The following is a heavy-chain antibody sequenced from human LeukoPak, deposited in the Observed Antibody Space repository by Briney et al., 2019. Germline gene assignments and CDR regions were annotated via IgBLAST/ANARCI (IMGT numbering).Heavy chain of an antibody. J-gene: IGHJ3*02. CDR3: ARGSRSGSLTSAFDI. D-gene: IGHD1-26*01. CDR1: GFTVNNYY. CDR2: IYTSGKT. V-gene: IGHV3-53*01. Sequence: GGSLRLSCAASGFTVNNYYMTWVRQASGKGLECVSVIYTSGKTYYADSVKGRFTISRDNSKNTLYLQMNSLRAEDTAVYYCARGSRSGSLTSAFDIWGQGTMVTVSS.